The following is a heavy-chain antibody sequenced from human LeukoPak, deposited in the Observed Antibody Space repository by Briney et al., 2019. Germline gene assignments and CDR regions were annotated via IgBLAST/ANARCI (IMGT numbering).Heavy chain of an antibody. CDR1: GYTFTGYY. D-gene: IGHD4-17*01. V-gene: IGHV1-2*02. CDR2: INPNSGGT. Sequence: ASVKVSRKASGYTFTGYYMHWVRQAPGQGLEWMGWINPNSGGTNYAQKFQGRVTMTRDTSISTAYMELSRLRSDDTAVYYCARDPPPIWPTVTYYFDYWGQGTLVTVSS. CDR3: ARDPPPIWPTVTYYFDY. J-gene: IGHJ4*02.